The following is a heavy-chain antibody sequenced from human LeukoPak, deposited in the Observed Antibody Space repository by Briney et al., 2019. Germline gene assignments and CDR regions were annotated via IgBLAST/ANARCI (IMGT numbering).Heavy chain of an antibody. V-gene: IGHV3-74*01. Sequence: GGSLRLSCAASGFTFSRYWMRWVRQAAGEGLVWLSRVDQDGSGTNYANSVKGRFTVSRDNAKNTLYLQMNSLRAEDTAVYYCVTDLGWGQGALVTVPS. CDR2: VDQDGSGT. D-gene: IGHD7-27*01. CDR1: GFTFSRYW. J-gene: IGHJ4*02. CDR3: VTDLG.